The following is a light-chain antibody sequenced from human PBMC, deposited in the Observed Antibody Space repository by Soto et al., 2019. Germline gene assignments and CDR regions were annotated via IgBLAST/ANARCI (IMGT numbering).Light chain of an antibody. V-gene: IGLV1-44*01. CDR2: SNN. Sequence: QYALTQPPSASGTPGQRVTISCSGSSSNIGSNIVNWYQQLPGTAPKVLIHSNNQRPSGVPDRFSGSKSGTSASLAISGLQAGDEADYHCAAWDDRMTGYVFGTGTKVTVL. J-gene: IGLJ1*01. CDR3: AAWDDRMTGYV. CDR1: SSNIGSNI.